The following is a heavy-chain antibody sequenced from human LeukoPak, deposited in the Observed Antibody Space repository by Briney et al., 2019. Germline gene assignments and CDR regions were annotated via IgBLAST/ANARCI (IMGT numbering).Heavy chain of an antibody. CDR2: IRSKANSYAT. D-gene: IGHD1-26*01. Sequence: GGSLRLSCAASGFTFSGSAMHWVRQASGKGLEWVGRIRSKANSYATAYAASVKGRFTISRDDSKNTAYLQMNSLKTEDTAVYYCARRSGGSYSLDYWGQGTLVTVSS. CDR3: ARRSGGSYSLDY. V-gene: IGHV3-73*01. CDR1: GFTFSGSA. J-gene: IGHJ4*02.